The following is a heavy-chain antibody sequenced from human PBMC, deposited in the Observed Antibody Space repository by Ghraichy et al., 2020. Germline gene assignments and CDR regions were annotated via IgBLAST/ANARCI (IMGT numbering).Heavy chain of an antibody. CDR1: GFTFSNAW. J-gene: IGHJ4*02. D-gene: IGHD2-21*02. V-gene: IGHV3-15*01. CDR2: IKSRTDGGTT. Sequence: GGSLRLSCAASGFTFSNAWMSWVRLAPGKGLEWVGRIKSRTDGGTTNYAAPVEGRFTISRDDSRNTLYLQMNSLKTEDTAVYYCTTGDVCDGDCYSSLNYYWGQGTLVTVSS. CDR3: TTGDVCDGDCYSSLNYY.